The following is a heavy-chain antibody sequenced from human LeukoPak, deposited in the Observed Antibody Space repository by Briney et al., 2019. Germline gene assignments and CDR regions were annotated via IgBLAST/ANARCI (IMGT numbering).Heavy chain of an antibody. Sequence: QSGGSLRLSCAASGFTVSSNHMSWVRQAPGKGLEWVSVIYSGGSTYYADSVKGRFTISRDNSKNMLYLQMNSLRAEDTAVYYCARDHGGRFGDLRSLNGAFDIWGQGTRVTVSS. CDR2: IYSGGST. CDR1: GFTVSSNH. J-gene: IGHJ3*02. D-gene: IGHD3-10*01. CDR3: ARDHGGRFGDLRSLNGAFDI. V-gene: IGHV3-66*01.